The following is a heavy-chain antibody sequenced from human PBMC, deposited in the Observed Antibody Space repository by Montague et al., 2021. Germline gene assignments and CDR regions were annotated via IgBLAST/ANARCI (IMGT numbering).Heavy chain of an antibody. CDR2: VYYRGST. V-gene: IGHV4-39*01. CDR3: ARQTVVSPHFDY. CDR1: GGSTTTSNYY. D-gene: IGHD4-23*01. J-gene: IGHJ4*02. Sequence: SETLSLTCAVSGGSTTTSNYYWGWIRQPLGKGLEWIGSVYYRGSTYYNPSLKSRVTIFIDTSKKKFSLKLTSVTAADTAVYFCARQTVVSPHFDYWGQGTRVTVSP.